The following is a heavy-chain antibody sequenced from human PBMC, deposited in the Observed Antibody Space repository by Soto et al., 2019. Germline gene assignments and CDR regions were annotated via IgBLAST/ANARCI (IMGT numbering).Heavy chain of an antibody. CDR3: AKDGGGAVVVAAAIGIDY. CDR1: GFTFSSYG. CDR2: ISYDGSDK. D-gene: IGHD2-15*01. Sequence: QVQLVESGGGVVQPGRSLRLSCAASGFTFSSYGMHWVRQAPGKGLEWVAVISYDGSDKYYADSVKGRFIISRDNSKNTLYLQMNSLRVDDTAVYYCAKDGGGAVVVAAAIGIDYWGQGTLVSVSS. V-gene: IGHV3-30*18. J-gene: IGHJ4*02.